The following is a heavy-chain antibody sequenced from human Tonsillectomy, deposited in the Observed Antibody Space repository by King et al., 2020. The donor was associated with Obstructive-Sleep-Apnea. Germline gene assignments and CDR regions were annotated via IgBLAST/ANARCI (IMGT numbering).Heavy chain of an antibody. J-gene: IGHJ3*02. V-gene: IGHV4-39*02. CDR1: GGSIPSYTYF. CDR3: ARGGDFASDAFDI. CDR2: IYDSGRS. Sequence: QLQESGAGLVKPSETLSLTCTVSGGSIPSYTYFWGWIRQPPGKGLEWIGSIYDSGRSFYNPSLDSRATITIDTSRNHFSLKVNSVTAADTAMYYCARGGDFASDAFDIWGPGTLVTVSS. D-gene: IGHD2-21*02.